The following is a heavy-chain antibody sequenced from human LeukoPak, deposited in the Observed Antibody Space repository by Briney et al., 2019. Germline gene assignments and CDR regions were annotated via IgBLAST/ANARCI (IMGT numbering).Heavy chain of an antibody. Sequence: GGSLRLSCAASGFTFSSYGMHWVRQAPGKGLDWVAVISYDGSNIYYADVVKGRFTISRDNAKNSLYLQINSLRAEDTAVYYCARSSYSSSSSVWGQGTMVTVSS. J-gene: IGHJ3*01. CDR1: GFTFSSYG. CDR2: ISYDGSNI. V-gene: IGHV3-30*03. D-gene: IGHD6-6*01. CDR3: ARSSYSSSSSV.